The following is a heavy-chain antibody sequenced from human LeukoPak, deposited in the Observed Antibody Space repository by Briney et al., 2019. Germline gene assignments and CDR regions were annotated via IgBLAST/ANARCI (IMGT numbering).Heavy chain of an antibody. D-gene: IGHD3-3*01. CDR3: ARLGSEYYDFWSGYYPTSNWFDP. J-gene: IGHJ5*02. Sequence: GESLKISCKGSGYSFTSYWIGWVRQMPGKGLEWKGIIYPGDSVTRYSPSFQGQVTISADKSISTAYLQWSSLKASDTAMYYCARLGSEYYDFWSGYYPTSNWFDPWGQGTLVTVSS. CDR1: GYSFTSYW. V-gene: IGHV5-51*01. CDR2: IYPGDSVT.